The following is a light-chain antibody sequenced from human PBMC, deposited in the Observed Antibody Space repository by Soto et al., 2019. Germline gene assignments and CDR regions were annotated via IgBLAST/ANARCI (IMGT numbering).Light chain of an antibody. CDR2: GNS. CDR3: SSYTSSYTWV. Sequence: QSVLTQPPSVSGAPGQRVTISCTGSSSNIGAGYDVHWYQQLPGTAPKLLIYGNSNRPSGVPDRFSGSKSGTSASLAITGLQAEDEGDYYCSSYTSSYTWVFGGGTKVTVL. V-gene: IGLV1-40*01. CDR1: SSNIGAGYD. J-gene: IGLJ3*02.